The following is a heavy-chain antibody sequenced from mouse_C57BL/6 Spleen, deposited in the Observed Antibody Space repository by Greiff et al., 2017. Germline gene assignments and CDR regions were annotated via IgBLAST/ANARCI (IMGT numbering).Heavy chain of an antibody. CDR1: GYTFTSYW. Sequence: QVQLQQPGAELVRPGSSVKLSCKASGYTFTSYWMHWVKQRPIQGLEWIGNIDPSDSETHYNQKFKDKATLTVDKSSSTAYMQRSSLQSEDSAVYYCARRGFYYDYDFAYWGQGTLVTVSA. V-gene: IGHV1-52*01. CDR3: ARRGFYYDYDFAY. D-gene: IGHD2-4*01. CDR2: IDPSDSET. J-gene: IGHJ3*01.